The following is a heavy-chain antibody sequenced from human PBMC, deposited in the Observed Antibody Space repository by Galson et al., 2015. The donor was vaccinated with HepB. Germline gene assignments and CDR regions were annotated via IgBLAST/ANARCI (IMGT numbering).Heavy chain of an antibody. CDR3: ARDRDILTGYYSARFDY. CDR1: GGSISSSSYY. J-gene: IGHJ4*02. D-gene: IGHD3-9*01. CDR2: IYYSGST. V-gene: IGHV4-39*07. Sequence: ETLSLTCTVSGGSISSSSYYWGWIHQPPGKGLEWIGSIYYSGSTYYNPSLKSRVTISVDTSRNQFSLKLSSVTAADTAVYYCARDRDILTGYYSARFDYWGQGTLVTVSS.